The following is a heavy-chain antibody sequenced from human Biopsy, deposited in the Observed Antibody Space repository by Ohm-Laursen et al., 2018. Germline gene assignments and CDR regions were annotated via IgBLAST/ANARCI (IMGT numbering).Heavy chain of an antibody. J-gene: IGHJ3*02. V-gene: IGHV3-23*01. Sequence: SLRLSCAAPGFTFSSHAMSWVRQAPGKGLEWVSVISGSGGSTHYADSVKGRFTVSRDNSKNTLFLQMKSLRAEDTAIYYCAKGRVGNSGSLDIWGHGTMVTVSS. D-gene: IGHD1-1*01. CDR1: GFTFSSHA. CDR3: AKGRVGNSGSLDI. CDR2: ISGSGGST.